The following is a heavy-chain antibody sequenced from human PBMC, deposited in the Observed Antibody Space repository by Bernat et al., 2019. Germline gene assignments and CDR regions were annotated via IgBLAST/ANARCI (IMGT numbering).Heavy chain of an antibody. V-gene: IGHV4-39*02. Sequence: QLQLQESGPGLVKPSETLSLTCTVSGGSISSSSYYWGWIRQPPGKGLERIGSIYYSGSTYYNPSLKSRVTISVDTSKNQFSLKLSSVTAADTAVYYCAKDPRLWFRESDPAYYMDVWGKGTTVTVSS. CDR2: IYYSGST. CDR1: GGSISSSSYY. J-gene: IGHJ6*03. D-gene: IGHD3-10*01. CDR3: AKDPRLWFRESDPAYYMDV.